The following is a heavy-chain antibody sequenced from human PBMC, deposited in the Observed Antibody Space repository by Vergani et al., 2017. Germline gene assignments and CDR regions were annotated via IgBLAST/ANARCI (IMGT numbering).Heavy chain of an antibody. CDR1: GGTFSSYT. Sequence: QVQLVQSGAEVKKPGSSVKVSCKASGGTFSSYTISWVRQAPGQGLEWMGRIIPILGIANYAQKFQGRVTITADKSTSTAYMELSSLGSEDTAVYYCARGGCSSTSCYGGGYYYGMDVWGQGTTVTVSS. CDR2: IIPILGIA. J-gene: IGHJ6*02. D-gene: IGHD2-2*01. V-gene: IGHV1-69*02. CDR3: ARGGCSSTSCYGGGYYYGMDV.